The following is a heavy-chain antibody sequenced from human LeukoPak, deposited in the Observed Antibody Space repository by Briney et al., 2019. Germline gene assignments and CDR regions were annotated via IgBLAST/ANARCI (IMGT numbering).Heavy chain of an antibody. CDR2: ITTSGGAK. CDR1: GFTFSSYS. Sequence: GGSLRLSCAASGFTFSSYSMNWVRQAPGKGLEWISYITTSGGAKNYADSVKGRFTISRDNSKNTLYLQMNSLRAEDTAVYYCARADSGWYPFDYWGQGTLVTVSS. D-gene: IGHD6-19*01. V-gene: IGHV3-48*01. J-gene: IGHJ4*02. CDR3: ARADSGWYPFDY.